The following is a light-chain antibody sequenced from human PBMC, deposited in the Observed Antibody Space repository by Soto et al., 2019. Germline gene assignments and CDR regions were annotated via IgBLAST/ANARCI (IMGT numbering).Light chain of an antibody. CDR1: QSISNY. V-gene: IGKV1-39*01. J-gene: IGKJ1*01. Sequence: DIQMTQSPYSLSASVGDRVTITCRASQSISNYLNWYQQKPGKAPRLLIHAASSLQSRVPSRFSGSGSGTDFTLTISSLQPEDFAIYYCQQSYNAPRTFGPGTKVEIK. CDR3: QQSYNAPRT. CDR2: AAS.